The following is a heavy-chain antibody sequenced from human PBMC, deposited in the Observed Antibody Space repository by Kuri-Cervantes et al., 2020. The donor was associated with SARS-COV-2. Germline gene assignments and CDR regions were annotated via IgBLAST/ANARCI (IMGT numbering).Heavy chain of an antibody. D-gene: IGHD2-2*02. Sequence: GESLKISCAASGFTFSSYSMNWVRQAPGKGLEWVSSISSSSSYIYYADSVKGRFTISRDNAKNSLYLQMNSLRAEDTAVYYCARESWGYCSSTSCYTYYGMDVWGQGTTVTVSS. CDR2: ISSSSSYI. V-gene: IGHV3-21*01. CDR1: GFTFSSYS. CDR3: ARESWGYCSSTSCYTYYGMDV. J-gene: IGHJ6*02.